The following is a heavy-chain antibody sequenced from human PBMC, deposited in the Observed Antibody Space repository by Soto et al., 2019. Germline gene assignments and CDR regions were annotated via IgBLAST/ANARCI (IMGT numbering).Heavy chain of an antibody. D-gene: IGHD5-12*01. CDR1: GGSFSTYY. J-gene: IGHJ4*02. CDR3: ARGDSRYSGL. CDR2: ITPSGSP. V-gene: IGHV4-34*01. Sequence: QEHLQQWGAGLLKPSETLSLTCAVYGGSFSTYYWTWIRQPPGKGLEWIGEITPSGSPNYTPSLKSRLTMSLDTSQNHFSLKLTSVTAADAAVYYCARGDSRYSGLWGQGILVTVSA.